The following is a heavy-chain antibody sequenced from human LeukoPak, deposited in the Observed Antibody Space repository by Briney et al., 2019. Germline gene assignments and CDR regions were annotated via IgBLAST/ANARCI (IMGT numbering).Heavy chain of an antibody. Sequence: ASVKVSCKASGYTFTSYGISWVRQAPGQGLEWVGWISTYNGHTNYAQKFQGRVTMTTGTSTSTAYMDLRSLRSDDTAVYYCARVLRGSPAAPDRDWFDPWGQGTLVTVSS. D-gene: IGHD2-2*01. CDR3: ARVLRGSPAAPDRDWFDP. CDR1: GYTFTSYG. J-gene: IGHJ5*02. V-gene: IGHV1-18*01. CDR2: ISTYNGHT.